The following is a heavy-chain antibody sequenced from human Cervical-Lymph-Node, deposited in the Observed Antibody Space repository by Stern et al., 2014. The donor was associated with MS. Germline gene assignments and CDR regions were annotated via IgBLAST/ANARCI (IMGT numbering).Heavy chain of an antibody. CDR1: GFTFSNYW. CDR3: ASRKYIDYRLHEY. J-gene: IGHJ4*02. V-gene: IGHV3-74*02. CDR2: INSDGSII. Sequence: EVQLVESGGGLVQPGGSLTLSCAASGFTFSNYWMHWVRQVPGEGLVWLSRINSDGSIINYADSVKGRFTISRDNTKNTLYLQMHSLRVADTAVYYCASRKYIDYRLHEYWGQGTLVTVSS. D-gene: IGHD4-11*01.